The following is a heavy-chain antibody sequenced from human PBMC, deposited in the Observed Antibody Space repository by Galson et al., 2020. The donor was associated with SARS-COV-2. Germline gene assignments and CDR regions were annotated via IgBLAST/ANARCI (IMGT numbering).Heavy chain of an antibody. CDR1: GFTFSSYG. CDR3: AKSMSWGSPNTLDY. CDR2: ISYXGSNK. Sequence: GESLKISCAASGFTFSSYGMHWVRQAPGKGLEWVAVISYXGSNKYYAESVKGRFTISRDDSKNTQYLQMNSLRAEDTAVYYCAKSMSWGSPNTLDYWGQGTLVTVSS. V-gene: IGHV3-30*18. D-gene: IGHD3-22*01. J-gene: IGHJ4*02.